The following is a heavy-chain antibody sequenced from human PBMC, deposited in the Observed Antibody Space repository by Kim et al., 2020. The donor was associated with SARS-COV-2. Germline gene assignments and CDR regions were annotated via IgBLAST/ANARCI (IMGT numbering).Heavy chain of an antibody. Sequence: GGSLRLSCEASEFMFSRYWMHWVRQAPGKGLVSVSRISSDGISTDYADSVKGRFTISRDNAKNTVYLEVTSLRAEDTAVYYCAREGRTYYYASGRSPMGYPYYAMDVWGQGTTVTVS. D-gene: IGHD3-10*01. CDR3: AREGRTYYYASGRSPMGYPYYAMDV. CDR1: EFMFSRYW. V-gene: IGHV3-74*01. J-gene: IGHJ6*02. CDR2: ISSDGIST.